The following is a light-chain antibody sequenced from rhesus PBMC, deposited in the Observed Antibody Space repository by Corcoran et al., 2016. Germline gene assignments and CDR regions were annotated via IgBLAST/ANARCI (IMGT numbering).Light chain of an antibody. CDR1: QGITND. CDR3: QHYYSIPLT. J-gene: IGKJ4*01. Sequence: DIQMTQSPSSLSASVGDRVTITCRASQGITNDLAWYQQKPGETPKLLIYEASSLKSGIPSRFSDSGSGTDVTRIISSRQSEEFATYYGQHYYSIPLTFGGGTKVEIK. CDR2: EAS. V-gene: IGKV1S17*01.